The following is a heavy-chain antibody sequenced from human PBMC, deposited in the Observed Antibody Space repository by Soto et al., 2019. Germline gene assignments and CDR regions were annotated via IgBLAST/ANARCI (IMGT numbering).Heavy chain of an antibody. CDR3: ARATRFPEAFDI. CDR1: GFTVSSKY. CDR2: ISSSSSYI. V-gene: IGHV3-21*01. Sequence: GGSLRLSCAASGFTVSSKYMSWVRQAPGKGLEWVSSISSSSSYIYYADSVKGRFTISRDNAKNSLYLQMNSLRAEDTAVYYCARATRFPEAFDIWGQGTMVTVS. D-gene: IGHD3-10*01. J-gene: IGHJ3*02.